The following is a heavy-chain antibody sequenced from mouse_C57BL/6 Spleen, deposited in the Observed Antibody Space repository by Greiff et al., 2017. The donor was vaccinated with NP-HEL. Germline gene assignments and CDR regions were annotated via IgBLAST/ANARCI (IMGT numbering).Heavy chain of an antibody. Sequence: VQLQQSGAELVKPGASVKISCKASGYAFSSYWMNWVKQRPGKGLEWIGQIYPGDGDTNYNGKFKGKATLTADTSSSTAYMQLSSLTSEDSAVYFCARYPSDYYGSRSYFDYWGQGTTLTVSS. CDR3: ARYPSDYYGSRSYFDY. D-gene: IGHD1-1*01. V-gene: IGHV1-80*01. J-gene: IGHJ2*01. CDR2: IYPGDGDT. CDR1: GYAFSSYW.